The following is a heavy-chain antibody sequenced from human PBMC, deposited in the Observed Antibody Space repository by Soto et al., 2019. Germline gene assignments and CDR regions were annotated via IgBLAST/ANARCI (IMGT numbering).Heavy chain of an antibody. J-gene: IGHJ4*02. CDR2: IYWDDDK. V-gene: IGHV2-5*02. D-gene: IGHD2-21*01. Sequence: SGPTLVNPTQTLTLTCTFSGFSLSTSGVGVGWIRQPPGKALEWLALIYWDDDKRYSPPLKSRLTITKDTSKNQVVLTMTNMDPVDTATYYCAHSGCGGDCYRDHFDYWGQGTLVTVSS. CDR3: AHSGCGGDCYRDHFDY. CDR1: GFSLSTSGVG.